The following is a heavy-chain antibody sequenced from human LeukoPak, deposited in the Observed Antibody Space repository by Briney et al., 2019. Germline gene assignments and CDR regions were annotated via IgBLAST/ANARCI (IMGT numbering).Heavy chain of an antibody. V-gene: IGHV4-59*01. D-gene: IGHD1-26*01. Sequence: SETLSLTCTVSGGSISGYYWSWIRQPPGKGLEWIGYIFYSGSTNYNPSLKSRVTISVDTSKNQFSLKLSSVTAADTAVYYCARADSGRVFDYWGQRTLVTVSS. CDR2: IFYSGST. CDR1: GGSISGYY. J-gene: IGHJ4*02. CDR3: ARADSGRVFDY.